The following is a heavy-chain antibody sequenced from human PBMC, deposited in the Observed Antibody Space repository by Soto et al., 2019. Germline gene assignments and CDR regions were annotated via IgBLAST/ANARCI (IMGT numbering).Heavy chain of an antibody. D-gene: IGHD3-16*02. CDR3: AGRNSLASVSLNFRELSNYKWVDP. Sequence: TSETLSLTCTVSGDSITNSNYYWGWFRQPPGKGLEWIASIYYIGSTYYNPSLKSRVTISVDTSNNQFSLNLNSVTASDTAVYYCAGRNSLASVSLNFRELSNYKWVDPWGPGTLVTVSS. CDR1: GDSITNSNYY. V-gene: IGHV4-39*01. J-gene: IGHJ5*02. CDR2: IYYIGST.